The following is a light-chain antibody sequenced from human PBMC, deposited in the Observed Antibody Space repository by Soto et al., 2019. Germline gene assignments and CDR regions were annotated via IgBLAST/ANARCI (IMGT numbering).Light chain of an antibody. J-gene: IGLJ1*01. CDR2: EVR. CDR3: AAWDDSLNGLV. CDR1: SSDIGSYNY. Sequence: QSALTQPASVSGSPGQSITISCTGTSSDIGSYNYVAWYQQFPGKTPKLIIYEVRNRPSGVSFRFSGSKSGNTASLTISGLQAEDEADYSCAAWDDSLNGLVFGTGTKLTVL. V-gene: IGLV2-14*01.